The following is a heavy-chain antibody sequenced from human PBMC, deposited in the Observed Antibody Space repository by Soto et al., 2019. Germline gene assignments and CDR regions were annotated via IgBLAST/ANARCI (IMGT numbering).Heavy chain of an antibody. Sequence: GGSLRLSCAASGFTFSSYAMHWVRQAPGKGLEYVSAISSNGGSTYYANSVKGRFTISRDNSKNTLYLQMGSLRAEDMAVYYCARDLAGENYYYYYMDVWGKGTTVTVSS. D-gene: IGHD4-17*01. CDR1: GFTFSSYA. V-gene: IGHV3-64*01. CDR2: ISSNGGST. J-gene: IGHJ6*03. CDR3: ARDLAGENYYYYYMDV.